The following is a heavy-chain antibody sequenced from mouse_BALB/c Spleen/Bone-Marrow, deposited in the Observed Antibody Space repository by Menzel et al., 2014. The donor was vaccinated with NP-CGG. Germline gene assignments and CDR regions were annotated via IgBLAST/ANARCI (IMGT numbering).Heavy chain of an antibody. D-gene: IGHD2-3*01. CDR1: GFTFSTYI. V-gene: IGHV5-6-4*01. Sequence: EVQGVESGGDLVKPGGSLKLSCAASGFTFSTYIMSWVRQTPEKRLEWVATISSGGRYIFYPDSVKGRFTLSRDNAKTTLYLQMSSLRSDDTAMYYCTREEDYDGNYKFAYWGQGTLVTVSA. CDR2: ISSGGRYI. CDR3: TREEDYDGNYKFAY. J-gene: IGHJ3*01.